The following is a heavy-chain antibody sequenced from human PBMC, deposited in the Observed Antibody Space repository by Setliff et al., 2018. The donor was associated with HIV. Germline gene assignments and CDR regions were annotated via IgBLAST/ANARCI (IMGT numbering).Heavy chain of an antibody. CDR2: IYYSGST. CDR1: GGSFSGYY. J-gene: IGHJ4*02. D-gene: IGHD3-10*01. Sequence: SETLSLTCAVYGGSFSGYYWGWIRQFPGKGLEWIWSIYYSGSTNYNPSLKSRVTISVDTSKNQFSLKLSSVTAADAAVYYCARTYGSGSYGPDYWGQGTLVTVSS. V-gene: IGHV4-34*01. CDR3: ARTYGSGSYGPDY.